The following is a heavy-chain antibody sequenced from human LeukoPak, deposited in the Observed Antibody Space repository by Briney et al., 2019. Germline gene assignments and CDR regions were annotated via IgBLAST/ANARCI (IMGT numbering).Heavy chain of an antibody. CDR2: INDSGST. CDR3: ARDGSGGTDYYYYYMDV. J-gene: IGHJ6*03. V-gene: IGHV4-34*01. Sequence: SETLSLTCAVYGGSFSGHYWSWIRQPPGKGLEWIGEINDSGSTNYNPSLKSRVTISVDTSKNQFSLQLNSVTPEDTAVYYCARDGSGGTDYYYYYMDVWGKGTTVTVSS. D-gene: IGHD6-19*01. CDR1: GGSFSGHY.